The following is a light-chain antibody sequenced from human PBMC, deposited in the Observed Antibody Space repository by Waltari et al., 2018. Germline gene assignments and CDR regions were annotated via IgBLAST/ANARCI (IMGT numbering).Light chain of an antibody. CDR2: WAS. J-gene: IGKJ2*01. CDR3: QQYYRTPPT. V-gene: IGKV4-1*01. Sequence: DIVMTQSPDSLTVSLGERATINCKSSQTVLYSSNNKNCLAWYQQKAGQHHKLLINWASTREFGVPDRFSGSGSGTDFTLTISSLQAEDVAVYYCQQYYRTPPTFGQGTKLEIK. CDR1: QTVLYSSNNKNC.